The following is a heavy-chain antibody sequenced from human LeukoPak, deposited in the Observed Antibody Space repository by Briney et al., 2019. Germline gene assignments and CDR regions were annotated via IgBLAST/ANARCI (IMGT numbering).Heavy chain of an antibody. CDR3: ARLYYYDSNGYYNDAFDI. J-gene: IGHJ3*02. V-gene: IGHV1-24*01. CDR2: FDPEDGET. CDR1: GYTLTELS. D-gene: IGHD3-22*01. Sequence: ASVKVSCKVSGYTLTELSMHWVRQAPGKGLEWMGGFDPEDGETIYAQKFQGRVTMTEDTSTDTAYMELSSLRSEDTAVYYCARLYYYDSNGYYNDAFDIWGQGTMVTVSS.